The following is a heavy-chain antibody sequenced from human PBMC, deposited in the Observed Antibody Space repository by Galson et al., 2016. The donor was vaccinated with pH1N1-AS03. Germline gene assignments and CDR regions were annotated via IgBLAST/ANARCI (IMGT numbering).Heavy chain of an antibody. Sequence: SCKASGYTFTTYGISWVRQAPGQGLEWMGWISAYYGDTHFAHKFQERVTLTRDTSTATAYMELRNLRSDDTAVYYCVRESEISGVVFFNYWGQGTLVTVS. V-gene: IGHV1-18*01. D-gene: IGHD3-3*01. CDR1: GYTFTTYG. CDR2: ISAYYGDT. J-gene: IGHJ4*02. CDR3: VRESEISGVVFFNY.